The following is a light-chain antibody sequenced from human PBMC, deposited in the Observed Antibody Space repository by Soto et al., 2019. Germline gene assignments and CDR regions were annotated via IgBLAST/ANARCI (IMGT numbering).Light chain of an antibody. J-gene: IGKJ5*01. CDR1: QSVSSN. CDR2: GAS. Sequence: EIVMTQSPATLSVSPGERATLSCRASQSVSSNLAWYQQKPGQAPRLLIYGASTRATGIPARFSGSGSGTEFTLTISSLQSEDFAVYYCQQYGSSTLTFGQGTRLEIK. CDR3: QQYGSSTLT. V-gene: IGKV3-15*01.